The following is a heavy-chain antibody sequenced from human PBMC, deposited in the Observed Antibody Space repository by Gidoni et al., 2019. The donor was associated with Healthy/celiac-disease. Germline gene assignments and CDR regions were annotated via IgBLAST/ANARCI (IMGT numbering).Heavy chain of an antibody. CDR2: IYSGGST. Sequence: EVQLVESGGGLVQPGGSLRLSCAASGFTVSSNYMSWVRQAPGKGLEWVSVIYSGGSTYYADSVKGRFTISRDNSKNTLYLQMNSLRAEDTAVYYCARGSYDSSGHPLRYYYYMDVWGKGTTVTVSS. D-gene: IGHD3-22*01. V-gene: IGHV3-66*02. CDR3: ARGSYDSSGHPLRYYYYMDV. J-gene: IGHJ6*03. CDR1: GFTVSSNY.